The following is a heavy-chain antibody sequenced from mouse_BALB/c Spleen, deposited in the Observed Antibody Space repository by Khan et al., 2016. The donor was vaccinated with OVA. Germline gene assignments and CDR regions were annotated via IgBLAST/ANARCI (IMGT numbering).Heavy chain of an antibody. D-gene: IGHD1-1*01. CDR3: TRGRNYYGSSFYFDY. Sequence: EVELVESGGGLVKPGGSLRLSCAASGFTFSSYSMSWVRQTPEERLEWVATITSGGSYTYYPGSGQGRFTISRDNAKNTLYLQMSSLKSEDTAFYYCTRGRNYYGSSFYFDYWGQGTTLTVSS. V-gene: IGHV5-6-4*01. CDR1: GFTFSSYS. J-gene: IGHJ2*01. CDR2: ITSGGSYT.